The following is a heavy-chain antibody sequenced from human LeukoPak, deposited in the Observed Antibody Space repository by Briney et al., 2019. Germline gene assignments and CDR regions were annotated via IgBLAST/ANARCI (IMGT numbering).Heavy chain of an antibody. CDR1: GYTFTSYY. CDR2: INPSGGST. CDR3: ARDGGQYQLLYNELNYFDY. J-gene: IGHJ4*02. D-gene: IGHD2-2*02. V-gene: IGHV1-46*01. Sequence: ASVKVSCKASGYTFTSYYMHWVRQAPGQGLEWMGVINPSGGSTSYAQKSQGRVTMTRDTSTSTVYMELSSLRSEDTAVYYCARDGGQYQLLYNELNYFDYWGQGTLVTVSS.